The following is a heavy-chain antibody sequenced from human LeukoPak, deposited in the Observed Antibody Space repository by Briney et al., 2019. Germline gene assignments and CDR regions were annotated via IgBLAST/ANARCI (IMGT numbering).Heavy chain of an antibody. D-gene: IGHD2-15*01. J-gene: IGHJ4*02. Sequence: PSETLSLTCTVSGGSVSSGSYYWSWIRQPPGTGLEWIGYIYYSGSTNHNPSLKSRVTISVDTSKNQFSLKLSSVTAADTAVYYCARVGWELLDYWGQGTLVTVSS. V-gene: IGHV4-61*01. CDR3: ARVGWELLDY. CDR2: IYYSGST. CDR1: GGSVSSGSYY.